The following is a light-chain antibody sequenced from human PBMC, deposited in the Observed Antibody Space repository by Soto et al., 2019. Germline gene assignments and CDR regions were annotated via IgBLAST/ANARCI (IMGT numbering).Light chain of an antibody. J-gene: IGKJ4*01. V-gene: IGKV1-12*01. CDR3: QQGDSFPFA. Sequence: DIQITQSPSSVSASVGDRVTITCRASQDTSSWVAWYQQKPGKAPKLLISAASSLKSGVSRRFSNSGSGTDFTLIISSLQDEDFSSCFCQQGDSFPFAFGGGTKVDIK. CDR2: AAS. CDR1: QDTSSW.